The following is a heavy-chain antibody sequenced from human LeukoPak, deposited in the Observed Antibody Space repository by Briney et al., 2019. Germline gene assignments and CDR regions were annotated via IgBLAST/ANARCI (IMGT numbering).Heavy chain of an antibody. CDR1: GYDFSTYW. V-gene: IGHV5-51*01. D-gene: IGHD6-6*01. J-gene: IGHJ4*02. CDR3: ARSPSSSSGVDY. Sequence: GESLKISCKASGYDFSTYWIGWVRQMPGKGLEWMGTIYPADSETRYSPSFQGQVTISADKSINTAYLQWSSLKASDTAMYYCARSPSSSSGVDYWGQGTLVTVSS. CDR2: IYPADSET.